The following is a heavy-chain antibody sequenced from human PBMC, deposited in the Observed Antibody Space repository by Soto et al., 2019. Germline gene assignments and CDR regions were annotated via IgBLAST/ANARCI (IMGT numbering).Heavy chain of an antibody. V-gene: IGHV1-8*01. Sequence: ASVKVSCKASGYSFINNDVSWVRQATGQGLEWMGWMNPGSGDTGYAQKFQGRVTMTRDISIATAYMELSSLRSDDTAIYYCARMATFGSLNWFDPWGQGTLVTVSS. J-gene: IGHJ5*02. CDR1: GYSFINND. CDR3: ARMATFGSLNWFDP. CDR2: MNPGSGDT. D-gene: IGHD3-16*01.